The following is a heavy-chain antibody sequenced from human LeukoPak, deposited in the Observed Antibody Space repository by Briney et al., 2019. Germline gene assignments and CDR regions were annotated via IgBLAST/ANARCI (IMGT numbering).Heavy chain of an antibody. Sequence: SVKVSCKASGYTFTSYYMHWVRQAPGQGLEWMGGIIPIFGTANYAQKFQGRVTITADESTSTAYMELSSLRSEDTAVYYCARSLQNYDFWSGYYTEHFDYWGQGTLVTVSS. D-gene: IGHD3-3*01. CDR1: GYTFTSYY. V-gene: IGHV1-69*13. CDR3: ARSLQNYDFWSGYYTEHFDY. J-gene: IGHJ4*02. CDR2: IIPIFGTA.